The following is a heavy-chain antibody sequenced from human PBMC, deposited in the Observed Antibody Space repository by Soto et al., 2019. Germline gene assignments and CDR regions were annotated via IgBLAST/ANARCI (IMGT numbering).Heavy chain of an antibody. D-gene: IGHD4-4*01. CDR1: GFSLNSNGMC. CDR3: ARIRRVSNYPYYYCYGMDV. V-gene: IGHV2-70*01. Sequence: SGPTLVNPTQTLTLTCTFSGFSLNSNGMCVNWIRQPPGKALEWLALIDWDDDKYYSTSLKTRLTISKDTSKNQVVLTMTNMDPVDTATYYCARIRRVSNYPYYYCYGMDVWGKGTTVTVSS. CDR2: IDWDDDK. J-gene: IGHJ6*04.